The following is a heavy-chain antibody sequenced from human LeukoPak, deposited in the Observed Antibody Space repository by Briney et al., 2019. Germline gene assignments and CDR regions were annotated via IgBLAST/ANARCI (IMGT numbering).Heavy chain of an antibody. D-gene: IGHD5-18*01. V-gene: IGHV3-23*01. Sequence: GGSLRPSCPASGFTFSSYSMSWVRQAPGKWLECVSGISSSGGSTYYADSVKGRFTISRDNSKNTLYLQMNSLRAEDTAVYYCTKGTIWLPFDFWGQGTLVTVSS. CDR1: GFTFSSYS. CDR3: TKGTIWLPFDF. CDR2: ISSSGGST. J-gene: IGHJ4*02.